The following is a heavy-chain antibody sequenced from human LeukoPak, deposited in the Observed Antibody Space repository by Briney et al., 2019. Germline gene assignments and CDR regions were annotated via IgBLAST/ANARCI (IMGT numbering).Heavy chain of an antibody. CDR2: IYYSGST. CDR3: AREAAALQNWFDP. V-gene: IGHV4-31*03. D-gene: IGHD6-13*01. J-gene: IGHJ5*02. Sequence: SETLSLTCTVSGGSISSGGCYWSWIRQPPGKGLEWIGYIYYSGSTYYNPSLKSRVTISVDTSKNQFSLKLSSVTAADTAVYYCAREAAALQNWFDPWGQGTLVTVSS. CDR1: GGSISSGGCY.